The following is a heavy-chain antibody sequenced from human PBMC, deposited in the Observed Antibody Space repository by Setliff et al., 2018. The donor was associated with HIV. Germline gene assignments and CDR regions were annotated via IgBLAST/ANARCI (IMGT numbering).Heavy chain of an antibody. J-gene: IGHJ4*02. D-gene: IGHD3-10*01. CDR3: ARGSFIGDYYYFDY. Sequence: SETLSLTCTVSGGSISDHYWSWIRQPPGKTLELIGYIYTSGSTNYNPSLRSRVTISVDTSKNQFSLNLNSVIAADTAIYYCARGSFIGDYYYFDYWGQGTLVTVSS. CDR2: IYTSGST. CDR1: GGSISDHY. V-gene: IGHV4-4*08.